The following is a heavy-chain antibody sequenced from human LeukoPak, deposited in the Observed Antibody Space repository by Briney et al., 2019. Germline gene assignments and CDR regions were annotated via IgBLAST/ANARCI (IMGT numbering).Heavy chain of an antibody. D-gene: IGHD1-26*01. CDR1: GYTLTELS. J-gene: IGHJ4*02. CDR3: ATDVATTLTGWCFDY. CDR2: FDPEDGET. Sequence: ASVKVSCKVSGYTLTELSMHWVRQAPAKGLEWMGGFDPEDGETIYAQKFQGRVTMTEDTSTDTAYMELSSLRSEDTAVYYCATDVATTLTGWCFDYWGQGTLVTVSS. V-gene: IGHV1-24*01.